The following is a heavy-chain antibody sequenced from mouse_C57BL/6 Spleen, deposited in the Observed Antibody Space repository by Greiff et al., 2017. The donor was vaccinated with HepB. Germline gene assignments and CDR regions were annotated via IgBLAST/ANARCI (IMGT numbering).Heavy chain of an antibody. D-gene: IGHD4-1*01. CDR1: GYSITSGYY. CDR2: ISYDGSN. V-gene: IGHV3-6*01. CDR3: AREGTGSFDY. J-gene: IGHJ2*01. Sequence: EESGPGLVKPSQSLSLTCSVTGYSITSGYYWNWIRQFPGNKLEWMGYISYDGSNNYNPSLKNRISITRDTSKNQFFLKLNSVTTEDTATYYCAREGTGSFDYWGQGTTLTVSS.